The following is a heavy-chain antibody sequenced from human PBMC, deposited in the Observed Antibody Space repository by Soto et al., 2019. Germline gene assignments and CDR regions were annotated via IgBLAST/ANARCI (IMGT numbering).Heavy chain of an antibody. CDR3: AREDVAAASYYYGMDV. D-gene: IGHD6-13*01. V-gene: IGHV4-59*01. CDR1: GDSISSYY. CDR2: IYYSGST. J-gene: IGHJ6*02. Sequence: SETLSLTCTVSGDSISSYYWSWIRQPPGKGLEWIGYIYYSGSTNYNPSLKSRVTISVDTSKNQFSLKLSSVTAADTAVYYCAREDVAAASYYYGMDVWGQVTTVTVS.